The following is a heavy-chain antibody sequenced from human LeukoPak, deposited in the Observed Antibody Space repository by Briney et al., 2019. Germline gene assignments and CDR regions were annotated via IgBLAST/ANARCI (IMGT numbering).Heavy chain of an antibody. J-gene: IGHJ3*02. CDR2: IIPIFGTA. CDR3: ARACSYCGGDLTYHDAFDI. Sequence: GASVKVSCKASGDTFTSYYMHWVRQAPGQGLEWMGGIIPIFGTANYAQKFQGRVTITADESTSTAYMELSSLRSEDTAVYYCARACSYCGGDLTYHDAFDIWGQGTMVTVSS. D-gene: IGHD2-21*02. V-gene: IGHV1-69*13. CDR1: GDTFTSYY.